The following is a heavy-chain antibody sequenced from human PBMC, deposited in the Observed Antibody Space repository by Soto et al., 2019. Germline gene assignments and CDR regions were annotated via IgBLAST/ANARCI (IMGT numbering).Heavy chain of an antibody. V-gene: IGHV3-33*01. D-gene: IGHD3-10*01. Sequence: GGSLRLSCAASGFTFSSYGMHWVRQAPGKGLEWVAVIWYDGSNKYYADSVKGRFTISRDNSKNTLYLQMNSLRAEDTAVYYCARDPVRQLITMVRGVISLYGMDVWGQGTTVTVSS. CDR1: GFTFSSYG. CDR3: ARDPVRQLITMVRGVISLYGMDV. J-gene: IGHJ6*02. CDR2: IWYDGSNK.